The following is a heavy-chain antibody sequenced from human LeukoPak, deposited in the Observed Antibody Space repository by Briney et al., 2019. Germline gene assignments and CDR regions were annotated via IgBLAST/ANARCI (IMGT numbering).Heavy chain of an antibody. D-gene: IGHD3-10*01. CDR3: ARDVKWGRTMVRGVTRENWFDP. CDR2: IYYSGST. CDR1: GGSISSSSYY. Sequence: ASETLSLTCTVSGGSISSSSYYWGWIRQPPGKGLEWIGSIYYSGSTNYNPSLKSRVTMSVDTSKNQFSLKLSSVTAADTAVYYCARDVKWGRTMVRGVTRENWFDPWGQGTLVTVSS. J-gene: IGHJ5*02. V-gene: IGHV4-39*07.